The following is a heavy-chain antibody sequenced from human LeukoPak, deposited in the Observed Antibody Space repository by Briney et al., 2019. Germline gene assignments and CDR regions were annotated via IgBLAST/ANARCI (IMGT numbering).Heavy chain of an antibody. CDR1: GGSISSGGYY. Sequence: PSETLSLTCTVSGGSISSGGYYWSWIHQHPGKGLEWIGYIYYSGSTYYNPSLKSRVTISVDTSKNQFSLKLSSVTAADTAVYYCARDLGYCSSTGCYYYYGMDVWGQGTTVTVSS. J-gene: IGHJ6*02. V-gene: IGHV4-31*03. D-gene: IGHD2-2*01. CDR2: IYYSGST. CDR3: ARDLGYCSSTGCYYYYGMDV.